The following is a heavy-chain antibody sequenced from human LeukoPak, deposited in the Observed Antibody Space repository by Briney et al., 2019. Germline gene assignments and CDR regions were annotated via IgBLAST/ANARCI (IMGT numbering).Heavy chain of an antibody. CDR2: INHSGST. D-gene: IGHD3-10*01. Sequence: PSETLSLTCAVYGGSFSGYYWSWIRQPPGKGLEWIGEINHSGSTNYNPSLKSRVTISVDTSKNQFSPKLSSVTAADTAVYYCARGNGSGSYHFDYWGQGTLVTVSS. V-gene: IGHV4-34*01. J-gene: IGHJ4*02. CDR1: GGSFSGYY. CDR3: ARGNGSGSYHFDY.